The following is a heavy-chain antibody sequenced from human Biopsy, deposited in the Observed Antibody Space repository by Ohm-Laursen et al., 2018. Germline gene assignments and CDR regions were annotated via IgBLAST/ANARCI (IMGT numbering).Heavy chain of an antibody. D-gene: IGHD2/OR15-2a*01. CDR3: TRATNSTGWPYYYFYGMDI. Sequence: SETLSLTCTVSGDSISSYYWSWIRQPPGKGLQWIGYVYYTGSTDYNPSLQSRVTISVDTSKNHFSLRLQSVTAADTAIYYCTRATNSTGWPYYYFYGMDIWGQGTTVTVSS. CDR2: VYYTGST. CDR1: GDSISSYY. J-gene: IGHJ6*02. V-gene: IGHV4-59*01.